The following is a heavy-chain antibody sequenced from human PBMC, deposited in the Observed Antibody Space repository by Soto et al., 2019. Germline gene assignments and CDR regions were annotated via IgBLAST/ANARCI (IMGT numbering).Heavy chain of an antibody. CDR3: ARGNHRWLQLWYFDL. D-gene: IGHD5-12*01. CDR2: IIPIFGTV. J-gene: IGHJ2*01. V-gene: IGHV1-69*12. CDR1: GGTFSNYP. Sequence: QVQLVQSGAEVKKPGSSVKVSCKASGGTFSNYPISWVRQAPGQGLEWMGGIIPIFGTVNYAQKFQGRVTITADEYTSTAYMELSSLRSEDTAVYYCARGNHRWLQLWYFDLWGRGTLVTVS.